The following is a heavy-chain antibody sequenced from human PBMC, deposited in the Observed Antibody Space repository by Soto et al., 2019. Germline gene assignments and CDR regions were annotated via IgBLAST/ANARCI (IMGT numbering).Heavy chain of an antibody. Sequence: QVQLQESGPGLVKPSQTLSLTCTVSGGSISSGDYYWSWIRQPPGKGLEWIGYIYYSGSTYYNPSLKSRVTISVDTSKNQFSLKLSSVTAADTAVYYCARAFITMVRGEEAGMDVWGQGTSVTVSS. CDR2: IYYSGST. V-gene: IGHV4-30-4*01. CDR1: GGSISSGDYY. D-gene: IGHD3-10*01. CDR3: ARAFITMVRGEEAGMDV. J-gene: IGHJ6*02.